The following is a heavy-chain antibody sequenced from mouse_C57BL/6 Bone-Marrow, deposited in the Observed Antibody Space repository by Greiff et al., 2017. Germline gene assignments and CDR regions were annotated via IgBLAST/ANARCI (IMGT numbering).Heavy chain of an antibody. Sequence: QVQLQQPGAELVKPGASVQLSCKASGYTFTSYWMHWVKQRPGRGLEWIGRIDPNSGGTKYTEKFKSKATLTVDKPSSTAYMQLSGLTSEYSAVYYCARERSVTTEYYFVYWGPGTTLTVSS. CDR2: IDPNSGGT. D-gene: IGHD2-12*01. J-gene: IGHJ2*01. V-gene: IGHV1-72*01. CDR3: ARERSVTTEYYFVY. CDR1: GYTFTSYW.